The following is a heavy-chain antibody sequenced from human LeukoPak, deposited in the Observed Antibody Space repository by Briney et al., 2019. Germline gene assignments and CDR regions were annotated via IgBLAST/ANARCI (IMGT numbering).Heavy chain of an antibody. J-gene: IGHJ5*02. Sequence: GGSLRLSCAASGFTFSSYGMHWVRQAPGKGLEWVAVIWYDGSNKYYADSVKGRFTISRDNAKNTLSLQMDSLRAEDTAVYYCAGELVTGSWGQGTLVTVSS. CDR2: IWYDGSNK. CDR1: GFTFSSYG. V-gene: IGHV3-33*01. D-gene: IGHD4-23*01. CDR3: AGELVTGS.